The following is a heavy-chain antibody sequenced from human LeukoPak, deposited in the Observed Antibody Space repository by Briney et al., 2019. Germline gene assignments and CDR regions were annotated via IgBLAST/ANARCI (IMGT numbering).Heavy chain of an antibody. CDR2: ISSSSSYI. Sequence: PGGSLRLSCAACGFTFSSYSMNWVRQAPGKGLEWVSSISSSSSYIYYADSVKGRFTISRDNAKNSLYLQMNSLRAEDTAVYYCARVGWFGETETYYFDYWGQGTLVTVSS. D-gene: IGHD3-10*01. V-gene: IGHV3-21*04. CDR3: ARVGWFGETETYYFDY. CDR1: GFTFSSYS. J-gene: IGHJ4*02.